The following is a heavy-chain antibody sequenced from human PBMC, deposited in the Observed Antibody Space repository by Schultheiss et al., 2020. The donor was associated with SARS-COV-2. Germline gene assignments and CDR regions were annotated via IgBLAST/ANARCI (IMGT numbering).Heavy chain of an antibody. D-gene: IGHD2-15*01. CDR2: IKSKTDGGTT. CDR1: GFTFSSYD. CDR3: TTDPVQDIVVVVAADHFDY. J-gene: IGHJ4*02. Sequence: GGSLRLSCAASGFTFSSYDMHWVRQAPGKGLEWVGRIKSKTDGGTTDYAAPVKGRFTISRDDSKNTLYLQMNSLKTEDTAVYYCTTDPVQDIVVVVAADHFDYWGQGTLVTVSS. V-gene: IGHV3-15*01.